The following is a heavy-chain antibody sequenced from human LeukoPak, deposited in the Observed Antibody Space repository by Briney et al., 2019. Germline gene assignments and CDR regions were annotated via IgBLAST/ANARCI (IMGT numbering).Heavy chain of an antibody. J-gene: IGHJ6*03. CDR3: ARLGSDYYYYMDV. D-gene: IGHD3-10*01. CDR1: GYRFTSYW. Sequence: GESLKISCKGSGYRFTSYWIGWVRQMPGKGLEWMGIIYPGDSDTRYSPSFQGQVTISADKSISTAYLQWSSLKASDTAMYYCARLGSDYYYYMDVWGKGTTVTVSS. CDR2: IYPGDSDT. V-gene: IGHV5-51*01.